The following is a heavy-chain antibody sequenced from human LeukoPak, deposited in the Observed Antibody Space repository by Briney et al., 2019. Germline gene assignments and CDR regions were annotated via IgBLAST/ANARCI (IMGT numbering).Heavy chain of an antibody. V-gene: IGHV4-34*01. J-gene: IGHJ5*02. CDR2: INHSGST. CDR1: GGSFSGYY. D-gene: IGHD6-13*01. CDR3: ASCWGPAAGTSCWFDP. Sequence: PSETLSLTCAVSGGSFSGYYWSWIRQPPGKGLEWIGEINHSGSTNYNPSLKSRVTISVDTSKNQFSLKLSSVTAADTAVYYCASCWGPAAGTSCWFDPWGQGTLVTVSS.